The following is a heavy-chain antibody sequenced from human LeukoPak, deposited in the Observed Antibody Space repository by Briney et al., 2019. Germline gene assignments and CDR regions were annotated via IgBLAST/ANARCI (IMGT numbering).Heavy chain of an antibody. CDR2: ISGRGDST. Sequence: GPLRLSCAASGFTFSSYGMHWVRQAPGKGLEWVSGISGRGDSTYYADSVKGRFSISRDNSNNTLYLQMNRLRDEDTATYYCARDAGMQLWFLFDYWGQGTLVTVSS. D-gene: IGHD5-18*01. CDR3: ARDAGMQLWFLFDY. CDR1: GFTFSSYG. J-gene: IGHJ4*02. V-gene: IGHV3-23*01.